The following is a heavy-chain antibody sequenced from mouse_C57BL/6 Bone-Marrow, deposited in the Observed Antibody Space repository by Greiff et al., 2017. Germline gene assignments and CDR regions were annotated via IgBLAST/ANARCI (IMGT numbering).Heavy chain of an antibody. Sequence: EVMLVESGGGLVQPGGSLKLSCAASGFTFSDYYMYWVRQTPEKRLEWVAYISNGGGSPYYPDTVKGRFTISRDNAKNTLYLRMSRLKSEDTAMYYCARGGIYYDYGDFDYWGQGTTLTVSS. CDR2: ISNGGGSP. D-gene: IGHD2-4*01. J-gene: IGHJ2*01. CDR3: ARGGIYYDYGDFDY. V-gene: IGHV5-12*01. CDR1: GFTFSDYY.